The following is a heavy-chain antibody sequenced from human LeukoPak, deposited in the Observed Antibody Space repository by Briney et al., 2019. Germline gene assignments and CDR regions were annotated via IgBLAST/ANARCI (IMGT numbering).Heavy chain of an antibody. V-gene: IGHV1-24*01. CDR3: ATARRFLEPGDY. Sequence: ASVTDSFKVSGYTLTELSMHWVRQAPGKGREWMGGFDPEDGETIYAQKFQGRVTMTEGTSTDTAYMELSSLRSEDTAVYYCATARRFLEPGDYWGQGTLVTVSS. CDR2: FDPEDGET. D-gene: IGHD3-3*01. CDR1: GYTLTELS. J-gene: IGHJ4*02.